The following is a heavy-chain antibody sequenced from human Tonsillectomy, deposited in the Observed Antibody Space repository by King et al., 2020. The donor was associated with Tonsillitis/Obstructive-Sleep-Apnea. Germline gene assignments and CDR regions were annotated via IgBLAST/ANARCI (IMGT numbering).Heavy chain of an antibody. CDR2: INHSGST. D-gene: IGHD3-22*01. CDR3: ARERCDYDSSGYRDY. CDR1: GGSFSGYY. V-gene: IGHV4-34*01. Sequence: VQLQQWGAGLLKPSETLSLTCAVYGGSFSGYYWSWIRQPPGKGLEWIGEINHSGSTNYNPSPKSRVTISVDTSKNQFPLKLSSVTAADTAVYYCARERCDYDSSGYRDYWGQGTLVTVSS. J-gene: IGHJ4*02.